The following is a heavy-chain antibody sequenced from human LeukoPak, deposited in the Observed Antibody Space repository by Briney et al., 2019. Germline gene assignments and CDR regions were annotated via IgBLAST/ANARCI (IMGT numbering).Heavy chain of an antibody. D-gene: IGHD5-18*01. V-gene: IGHV4-39*07. CDR1: GGSISSSSYY. J-gene: IGHJ4*02. CDR2: IYYSGST. Sequence: TPSETLSLTCTVSGGSISSSSYYWGWIRQPPGKGLEWIGSIYYSGSTYYNPSLKSRVTISVDTSKNQFSLKLSSVTAADTAVYYCAREGTAMVPVDYWGQGTLVTVSS. CDR3: AREGTAMVPVDY.